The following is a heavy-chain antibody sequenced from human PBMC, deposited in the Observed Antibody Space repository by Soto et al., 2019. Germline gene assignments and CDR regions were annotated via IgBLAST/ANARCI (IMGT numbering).Heavy chain of an antibody. J-gene: IGHJ6*02. CDR2: ISSGGFTI. Sequence: SVRLSCAASGFTFIDYFMSWIRRAPGKGLEWVSYISSGGFTIYYADSVKGRFTTSWDKAKNSLYLQMNTLSAEDTAVYYCATGVVPAAKWGYYSYGLDVWGQGTTVTVSS. D-gene: IGHD2-2*01. CDR3: ATGVVPAAKWGYYSYGLDV. V-gene: IGHV3-11*01. CDR1: GFTFIDYF.